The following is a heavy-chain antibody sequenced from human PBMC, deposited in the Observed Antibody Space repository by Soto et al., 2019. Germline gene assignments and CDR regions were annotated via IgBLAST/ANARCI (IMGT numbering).Heavy chain of an antibody. V-gene: IGHV4-38-2*01. CDR3: ARGGDTMVRGVIILFYYGFDV. CDR1: DYSINNGYY. J-gene: IGHJ6*02. D-gene: IGHD3-10*01. CDR2: IYHSDT. Sequence: KPSETLSLTCAVSDYSINNGYYWGWIRQPPGKGLEWIGSIYHSDTYYNPSLKSRVTISVDASKNQFSLRLTTVTAADTAVYYCARGGDTMVRGVIILFYYGFDVWGQGTTVTVSS.